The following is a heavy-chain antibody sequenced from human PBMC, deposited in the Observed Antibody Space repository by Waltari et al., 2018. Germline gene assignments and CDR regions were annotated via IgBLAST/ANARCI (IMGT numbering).Heavy chain of an antibody. V-gene: IGHV1-69*13. D-gene: IGHD3-10*01. CDR2: IIPIVGTA. Sequence: QVQLVQSGAEVKKPGSSVKVSCKASGGTFSSYAISWVRQAPGQGLEWMGGIIPIVGTANKAQKCQGRVTMTADESTSTAYMELSSLRSEDTAVYYCARAYYYGSGSFDAFDIWGQGTMVTVSS. CDR1: GGTFSSYA. J-gene: IGHJ3*02. CDR3: ARAYYYGSGSFDAFDI.